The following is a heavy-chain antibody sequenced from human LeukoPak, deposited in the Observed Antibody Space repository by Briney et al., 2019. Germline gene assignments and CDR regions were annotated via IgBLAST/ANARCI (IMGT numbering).Heavy chain of an antibody. V-gene: IGHV4-38-2*02. CDR1: GYSISSGYY. D-gene: IGHD1-14*01. J-gene: IGHJ6*03. CDR3: ARVYRYYYYYYYMDV. Sequence: SETLSLTCTVSGYSISSGYYWGWIRQPPGKGLEWIGSIYHSGSTYYNPSLKSRVTISVDTSKNQFSLKLGSVTAADTAVYYCARVYRYYYYYYYMDVWGKGTTVTVSS. CDR2: IYHSGST.